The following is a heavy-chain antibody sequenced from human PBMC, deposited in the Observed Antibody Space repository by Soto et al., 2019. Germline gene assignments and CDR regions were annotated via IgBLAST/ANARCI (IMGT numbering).Heavy chain of an antibody. CDR3: ARIRITIFGVVTTPFDE. J-gene: IGHJ4*02. V-gene: IGHV1-18*01. CDR1: VYTFTSYG. D-gene: IGHD3-3*01. Sequence: ASVNVSCNSPVYTFTSYGISCVRQAPGQGLEWMGWISAYNGNTNYAQKLQGRVTMTTDTSTSTAYMELRSLRSDDTAVYYCARIRITIFGVVTTPFDEWVQGTLVTGSS. CDR2: ISAYNGNT.